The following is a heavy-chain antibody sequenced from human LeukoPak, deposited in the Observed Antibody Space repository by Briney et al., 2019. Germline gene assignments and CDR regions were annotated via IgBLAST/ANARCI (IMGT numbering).Heavy chain of an antibody. CDR1: GGSFSGYY. D-gene: IGHD1-1*01. Sequence: SETLSLTCAVYGGSFSGYYWSWIRQPPGKGLEWIGEINHSGSTNYNPSLKSRVTISVDTSKNQFSLKLSSVTAADTAVYYCARASHWNQLHYFDYWGQGALVTVSS. CDR2: INHSGST. CDR3: ARASHWNQLHYFDY. V-gene: IGHV4-34*01. J-gene: IGHJ4*02.